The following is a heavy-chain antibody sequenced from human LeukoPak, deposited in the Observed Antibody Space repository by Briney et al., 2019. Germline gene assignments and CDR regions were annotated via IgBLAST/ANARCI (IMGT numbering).Heavy chain of an antibody. V-gene: IGHV3-33*01. CDR3: ARDPSSGWYYFDY. J-gene: IGHJ4*02. D-gene: IGHD6-19*01. Sequence: GGSLRLSCAASEFTFSSYGMHWVRQAPGKGLEWVAVIWYDGSNKYYADSVKGRFTISRDNSKNTLYLQMNSLRAEDTAVYYCARDPSSGWYYFDYWGQGTLVTVSS. CDR2: IWYDGSNK. CDR1: EFTFSSYG.